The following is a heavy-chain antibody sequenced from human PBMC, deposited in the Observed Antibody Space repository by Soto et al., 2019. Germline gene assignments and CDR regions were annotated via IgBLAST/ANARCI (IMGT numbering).Heavy chain of an antibody. V-gene: IGHV1-69*02. CDR1: GGTFSSYT. J-gene: IGHJ4*02. CDR3: ARSYGSGSRPFDY. Sequence: QVQLVQSGAEVKNPGSSVRVSCKASGGTFSSYTLNWVRQAPGQGLEWMGRIIPIPSWSTYAQKFQGRVSILADKSTTTAYMTLSSLRSDDTAIYYCARSYGSGSRPFDYWGQGTLVTVSS. D-gene: IGHD3-10*01. CDR2: IIPIPSWS.